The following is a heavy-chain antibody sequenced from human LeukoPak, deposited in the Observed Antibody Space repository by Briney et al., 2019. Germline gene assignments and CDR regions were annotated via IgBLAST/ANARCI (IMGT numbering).Heavy chain of an antibody. Sequence: SVKVSCKASEGTFSSYALSWVPKAPGQGLQKMGGIIPIFGTANYAQKFQGRVTITSDESTSTAYMELSSLRSEDTAVYYCATSATGSYGSFIDYWGQGTLVAVSS. D-gene: IGHD1-26*01. J-gene: IGHJ4*02. CDR2: IIPIFGTA. CDR3: ATSATGSYGSFIDY. V-gene: IGHV1-69*13. CDR1: EGTFSSYA.